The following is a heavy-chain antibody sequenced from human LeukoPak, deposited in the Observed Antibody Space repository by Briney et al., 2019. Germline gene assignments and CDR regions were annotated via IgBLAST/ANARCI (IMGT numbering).Heavy chain of an antibody. V-gene: IGHV3-21*01. Sequence: PGGSLRLSCAASGFTFSSYSMNWVRQAPGKGLEWVSSISSSSSYIYYADSVKGRFTISRDNAKNSLYLQMSSLRAEDTAVYYCARDGRWDYDFWSGYFNWFDPWGQGTLVTVSS. J-gene: IGHJ5*02. CDR2: ISSSSSYI. CDR1: GFTFSSYS. CDR3: ARDGRWDYDFWSGYFNWFDP. D-gene: IGHD3-3*01.